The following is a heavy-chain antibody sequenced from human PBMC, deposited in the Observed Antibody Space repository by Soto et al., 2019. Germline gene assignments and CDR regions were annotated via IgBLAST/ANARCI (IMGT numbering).Heavy chain of an antibody. V-gene: IGHV3-23*01. Sequence: QLLQSGGGLVQPGGSLKLPFAPPGFTLVTTDMSWVRQAPGEGLEWVSTIDGSGGITYYADSVKGRFTISGDNSRNTVYLQMNSLRGDDTALYYCVKNSGWFNTWGQGALVTVSS. CDR2: IDGSGGIT. J-gene: IGHJ5*02. CDR3: VKNSGWFNT. CDR1: GFTLVTTD. D-gene: IGHD3-10*01.